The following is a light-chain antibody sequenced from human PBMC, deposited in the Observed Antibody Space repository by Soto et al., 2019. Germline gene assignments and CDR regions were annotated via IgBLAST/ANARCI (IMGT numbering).Light chain of an antibody. V-gene: IGLV2-14*01. Sequence: QSVLTQPASVSGSPGQSITISCTGTSSDVGGYNSVSWYQQHPGKVPKIMIYDVSIRPSGVPDRFSGSKSGNTASLTISGLQAEDEADYYCSAYTSIPALVFGTGTKLTVL. CDR2: DVS. J-gene: IGLJ1*01. CDR3: SAYTSIPALV. CDR1: SSDVGGYNS.